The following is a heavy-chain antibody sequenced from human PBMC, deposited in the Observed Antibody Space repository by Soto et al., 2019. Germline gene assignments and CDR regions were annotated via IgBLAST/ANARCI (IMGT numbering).Heavy chain of an antibody. CDR2: ISSSSSYI. D-gene: IGHD2-15*01. V-gene: IGHV3-21*01. CDR3: APRYCSGGSCYPV. Sequence: EVQLVESGGGLVKPGGSLRLSCAASGFTFSSYSMNWVRQAPGKGLEWVSSISSSSSYIYYADSVKGRFTISRDNAKNSLYLQMNSLRAEDTAVYYCAPRYCSGGSCYPVGGQGTLVTVSS. CDR1: GFTFSSYS. J-gene: IGHJ4*02.